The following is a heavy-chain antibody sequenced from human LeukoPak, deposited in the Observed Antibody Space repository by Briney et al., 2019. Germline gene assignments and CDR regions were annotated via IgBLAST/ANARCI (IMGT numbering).Heavy chain of an antibody. CDR1: GGSFSGYY. CDR3: AKGSDPFRWFGEFNVKLPRPIRHYYFDS. V-gene: IGHV4-34*01. D-gene: IGHD3-10*01. Sequence: SETLSLTCAVYGGSFSGYYWSWIRQPPGKGLEWIGEINHSGSTNYNPSLKSRVTISVDTSKNQFSLKLSSVTAADTAVYYCAKGSDPFRWFGEFNVKLPRPIRHYYFDSWGQGTLVTVSS. CDR2: INHSGST. J-gene: IGHJ4*02.